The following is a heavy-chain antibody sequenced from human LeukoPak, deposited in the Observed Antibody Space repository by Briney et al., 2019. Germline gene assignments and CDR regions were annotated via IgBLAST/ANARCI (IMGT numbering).Heavy chain of an antibody. CDR3: ARQFYYDSGGSHY. V-gene: IGHV4-39*01. CDR2: IFYSGST. Sequence: PSETLSLTCTVSGGSISSSSYYWGWIRQPPGKGLEWIGSIFYSGSTYYNPSLESRVTISVDTSKNQFSLKLSSVTAADTAVHYCARQFYYDSGGSHYWGQGTLVTVSS. D-gene: IGHD3-22*01. CDR1: GGSISSSSYY. J-gene: IGHJ4*02.